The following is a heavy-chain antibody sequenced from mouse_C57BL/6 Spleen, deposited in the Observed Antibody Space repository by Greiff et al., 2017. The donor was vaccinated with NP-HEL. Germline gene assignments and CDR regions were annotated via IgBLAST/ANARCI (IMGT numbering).Heavy chain of an antibody. J-gene: IGHJ2*01. CDR2: IYPGDGDT. D-gene: IGHD1-1*02. V-gene: IGHV1-82*01. CDR1: GYAFSSSW. Sequence: QVQLQQSGPELVKPGASVKISCKASGYAFSSSWMNWVKQRPGKGLEWIGRIYPGDGDTNYNEKFKGKATLTADKSSSTAYMQLNSLTSEDSAVYFCASDYGLVGDWGQGTTLTVSS. CDR3: ASDYGLVGD.